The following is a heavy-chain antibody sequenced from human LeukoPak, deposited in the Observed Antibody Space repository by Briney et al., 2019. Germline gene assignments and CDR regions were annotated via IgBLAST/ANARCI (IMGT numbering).Heavy chain of an antibody. CDR3: ARGPQNRYCSGGSCYRGWFDP. V-gene: IGHV4-34*01. CDR1: GGSFSGYY. Sequence: KASETLSLTCAVYGGSFSGYYWSWIRQPPGKGLEWVGEINPGGSTNYNPSLKSRVTISVEPSKHQFSLKLSSATAADKDVYYCARGPQNRYCSGGSCYRGWFDPWGQGTLVTVSS. CDR2: INPGGST. J-gene: IGHJ5*02. D-gene: IGHD2-15*01.